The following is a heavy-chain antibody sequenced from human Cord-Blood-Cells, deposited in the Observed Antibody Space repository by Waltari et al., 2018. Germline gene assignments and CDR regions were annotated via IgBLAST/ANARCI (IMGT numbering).Heavy chain of an antibody. CDR3: ARGHGELLSSTSCFDY. D-gene: IGHD2-2*01. Sequence: QVQLQQWGAGLLKPSETLSLTCAVYGGSFSGYYWSWIRQPPGKGLEWIGEINHSGSTNSTPSLKSRVTISVDTSKNQFSLKLSSVTAADTAVYYCARGHGELLSSTSCFDYWGQGTLVTVSS. CDR1: GGSFSGYY. CDR2: INHSGST. V-gene: IGHV4-34*01. J-gene: IGHJ4*02.